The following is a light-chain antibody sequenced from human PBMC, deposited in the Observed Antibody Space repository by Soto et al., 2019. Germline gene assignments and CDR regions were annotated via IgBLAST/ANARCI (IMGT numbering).Light chain of an antibody. CDR3: QKYHSAPFT. J-gene: IGKJ3*01. CDR2: AAS. CDR1: QAISNY. V-gene: IGKV1-27*01. Sequence: DIQMTQSPSSVSASVGDRVTITCRASQAISNYLAWYQQKPGEVAKVLIYAASTLQSGVPSRFSGSGSGTDFTLTITSLQPEDVATYYCQKYHSAPFTFVPGTKVDLK.